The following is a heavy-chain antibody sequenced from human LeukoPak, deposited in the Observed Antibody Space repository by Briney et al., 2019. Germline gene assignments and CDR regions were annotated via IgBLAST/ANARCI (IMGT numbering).Heavy chain of an antibody. Sequence: GEPLKISCQGSGYSFTSYWSGWVGRMPGKGLEWLGIIYPVDSDTRYSPSFQGQATISADKSISSAYLQWSSLKASDTAMYYWARSLEGSYDPLDYWGQGTLVTVSS. CDR3: ARSLEGSYDPLDY. D-gene: IGHD1-26*01. CDR2: IYPVDSDT. CDR1: GYSFTSYW. J-gene: IGHJ4*02. V-gene: IGHV5-51*01.